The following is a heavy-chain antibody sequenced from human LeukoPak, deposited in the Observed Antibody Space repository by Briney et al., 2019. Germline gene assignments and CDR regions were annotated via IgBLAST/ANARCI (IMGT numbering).Heavy chain of an antibody. V-gene: IGHV1-18*01. CDR3: ARLGVPAAIIHYYYGMDV. D-gene: IGHD2-2*02. Sequence: GASVKVSCKASGYTFTSYGISWVRQAPGQGLEWMGWISAYNGNTNYAQKFQGRVTITADKSTSTAYMELSSLRSEDTAVYYCARLGVPAAIIHYYYGMDVWGQGTTVTVSS. CDR2: ISAYNGNT. CDR1: GYTFTSYG. J-gene: IGHJ6*02.